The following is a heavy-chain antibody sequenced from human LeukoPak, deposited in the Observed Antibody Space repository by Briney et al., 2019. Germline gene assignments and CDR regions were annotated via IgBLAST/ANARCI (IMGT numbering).Heavy chain of an antibody. CDR3: ARAEEWLPDFDY. CDR1: GGSISSYY. J-gene: IGHJ4*02. D-gene: IGHD5-18*01. CDR2: IYYSGST. Sequence: SETLSLTCTVSGGSISSYYWSWIRQPPGKGLERIGYIYYSGSTNYNPSLKSRVTISVDTSKNQFSLKLSSVTAADTAVYYCARAEEWLPDFDYWGQGTLVTVSS. V-gene: IGHV4-59*01.